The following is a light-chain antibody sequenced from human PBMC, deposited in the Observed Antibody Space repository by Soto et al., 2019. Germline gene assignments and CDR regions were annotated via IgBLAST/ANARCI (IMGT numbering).Light chain of an antibody. Sequence: QSVLTQPPSVSGAPGQRVTISCTGGSSSIGAGYDVHWYQHLPGTAPKLLIYGDSNRPSGVPDRFSGSKSGTSASLAITGLQAEDEGDYYCQSYDSSLSGRVVFGGGTQLTVL. J-gene: IGLJ2*01. CDR3: QSYDSSLSGRVV. CDR1: SSSIGAGYD. CDR2: GDS. V-gene: IGLV1-40*01.